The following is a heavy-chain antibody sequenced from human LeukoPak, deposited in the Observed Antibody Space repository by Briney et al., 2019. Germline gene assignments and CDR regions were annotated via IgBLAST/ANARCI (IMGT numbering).Heavy chain of an antibody. CDR3: ARGDRITVTRSRPRPYLDF. V-gene: IGHV4-34*01. J-gene: IGHJ4*02. D-gene: IGHD4-17*01. CDR2: INHRGSA. CDR1: GGSFSDYY. Sequence: SETLSLTCAVYGGSFSDYYWSWIRQSPGKGLEWIGEINHRGSANYNPSLKSRVTFSMDTSKSQVSLKVTPVTAADTAVYYCARGDRITVTRSRPRPYLDFWGQGTLVSVSS.